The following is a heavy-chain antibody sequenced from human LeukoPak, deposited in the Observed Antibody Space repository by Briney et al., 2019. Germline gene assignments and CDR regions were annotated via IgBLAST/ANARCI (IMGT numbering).Heavy chain of an antibody. CDR2: IWYDGSNK. Sequence: GGSLRLSCAASGFTFSSYGMHWVRHAPGKGLEWVSVIWYDGSNKYYADSVKGRFTISRDNSKNTLYLQMNSLRAEDTAVYYCAKTLRTGYSSGWYYFDYWGQGTLVTVSS. V-gene: IGHV3-33*06. CDR3: AKTLRTGYSSGWYYFDY. CDR1: GFTFSSYG. D-gene: IGHD6-19*01. J-gene: IGHJ4*02.